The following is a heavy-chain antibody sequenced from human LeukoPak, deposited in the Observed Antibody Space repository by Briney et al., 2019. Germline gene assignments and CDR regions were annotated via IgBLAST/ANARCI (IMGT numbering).Heavy chain of an antibody. CDR3: ARNPPRYFN. D-gene: IGHD1-26*01. V-gene: IGHV3-7*05. CDR2: KQQDGSEK. Sequence: PGGSLRLSCAASGFTFSSYWMIWVRQAPGKGLEWVANKQQDGSEKYYVDSVKGRSTISRDNAKDSLYLQMNSLRAEDTAVYYCARNPPRYFNWGQGTLVTVSS. CDR1: GFTFSSYW. J-gene: IGHJ4*02.